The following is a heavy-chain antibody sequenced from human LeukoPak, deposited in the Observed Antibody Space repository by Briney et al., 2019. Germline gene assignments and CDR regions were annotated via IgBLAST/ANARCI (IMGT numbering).Heavy chain of an antibody. V-gene: IGHV4-59*01. D-gene: IGHD4-11*01. CDR2: IHCSGST. CDR1: GGAMSGYY. J-gene: IGHJ4*02. CDR3: ARLRGNYFPDY. Sequence: SETLSLTCTVSGGAMSGYYWTWIRQSPGRRLEWIAYIHCSGSTNYNPSLKSRVTISVDTSKNQFSLRLNSVTAADTAVYYCARLRGNYFPDYWGQGTLATVSS.